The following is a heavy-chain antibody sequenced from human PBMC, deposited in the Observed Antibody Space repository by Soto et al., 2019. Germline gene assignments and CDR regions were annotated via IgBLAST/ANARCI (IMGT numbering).Heavy chain of an antibody. J-gene: IGHJ5*02. D-gene: IGHD6-19*01. CDR1: GGSISSSSYY. CDR3: ARVSLQQWLVLRFWFDP. CDR2: IYYSGST. Sequence: QLQLQELGPGLVKPSETLSLTCTVSGGSISSSSYYWGWIRQPPGKGLEWIGSIYYSGSTYYNPSLKSRVTISVDTSKNQFSLKLSSVTAADTAVYYCARVSLQQWLVLRFWFDPWGQGTLVTVSS. V-gene: IGHV4-39*01.